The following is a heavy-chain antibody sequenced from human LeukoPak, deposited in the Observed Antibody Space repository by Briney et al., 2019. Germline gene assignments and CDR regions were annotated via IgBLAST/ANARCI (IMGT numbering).Heavy chain of an antibody. V-gene: IGHV1-2*06. D-gene: IGHD3-22*01. CDR3: ARDIIDYYDSSGPNFDY. J-gene: IGHJ4*02. CDR1: GYTFTDYY. Sequence: GASVKVSCKASGYTFTDYYMHWVRQAPGQGLEWMGRINPNSGGTNYAQKFQGRVTMTRDTSISTAYMELSSLRSEDTAVYYCARDIIDYYDSSGPNFDYWGQGTLVTVSS. CDR2: INPNSGGT.